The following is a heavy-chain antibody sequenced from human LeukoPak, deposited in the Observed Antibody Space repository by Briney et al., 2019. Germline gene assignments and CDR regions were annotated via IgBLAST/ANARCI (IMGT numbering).Heavy chain of an antibody. J-gene: IGHJ4*02. CDR2: IIPIFGTA. CDR3: ARAVATIPTRFDY. Sequence: GASVKVSCKASGGTFSSYAISWVRQAPGQGLEWMGGIIPIFGTANYAQKFQGRVTITADKSTSTAYMELSSLRSEDTAVYYCARAVATIPTRFDYWGQGTLVTVSS. D-gene: IGHD5-24*01. V-gene: IGHV1-69*06. CDR1: GGTFSSYA.